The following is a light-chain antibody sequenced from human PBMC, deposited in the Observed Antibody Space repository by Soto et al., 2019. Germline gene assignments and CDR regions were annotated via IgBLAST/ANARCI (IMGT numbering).Light chain of an antibody. CDR1: SGDIGGYNF. CDR3: NSYTSTSARV. Sequence: QSALTQPASVSGSPGQSITISCTGTSGDIGGYNFVSWYQQHPGKAPKVINYEVSNRPSGVSNRFSGSKSGNTASLTISGLQAEDEADYYCNSYTSTSARVFGGGTKLTVL. J-gene: IGLJ3*02. V-gene: IGLV2-14*01. CDR2: EVS.